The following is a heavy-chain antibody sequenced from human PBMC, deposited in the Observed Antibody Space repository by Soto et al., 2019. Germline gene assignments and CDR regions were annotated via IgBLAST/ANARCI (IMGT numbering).Heavy chain of an antibody. D-gene: IGHD3-10*01. CDR1: GYTFTRYG. J-gene: IGHJ6*02. V-gene: IGHV1-18*01. Sequence: QVQLVQSGAEVKKPGASVKVSCKASGYTFTRYGITWVRQARGQGLEWMGWINGYNGNTKYAQKLQGRVTMTTDTSTSTAYMELRSLTSDDTAVYYCAREDDYPYYYYGMDVWGQGTTVTVSS. CDR3: AREDDYPYYYYGMDV. CDR2: INGYNGNT.